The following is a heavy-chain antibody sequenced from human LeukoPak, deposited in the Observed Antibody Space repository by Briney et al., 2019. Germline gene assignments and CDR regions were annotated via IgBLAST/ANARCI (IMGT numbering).Heavy chain of an antibody. V-gene: IGHV1-18*01. Sequence: ASVKVSCKASGGTFSSYAISWVRQAPGQGLEWMGWISAYNGNTNYAQKLQGRVTMTTDTSTSTAYMELRSLRSDDTAVYYCARDLLWTWAFDIWGQGTMVTVSS. D-gene: IGHD3-10*01. CDR3: ARDLLWTWAFDI. CDR1: GGTFSSYA. J-gene: IGHJ3*02. CDR2: ISAYNGNT.